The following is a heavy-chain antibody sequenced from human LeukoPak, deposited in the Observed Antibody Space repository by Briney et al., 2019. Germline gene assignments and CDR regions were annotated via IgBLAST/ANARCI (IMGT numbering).Heavy chain of an antibody. D-gene: IGHD2-2*01. Sequence: GSLRLSCAASGFTFSSYAMSWVRQAPGKGLEWIGSIYYSGSTYYNPSLKSRVTISVDTSKNQFSLKLSSMTAADTAVYYCARGYCSSTSCYYDAFDIWGQGTMVTVSS. J-gene: IGHJ3*02. CDR1: GFTFSSYA. V-gene: IGHV4-39*07. CDR3: ARGYCSSTSCYYDAFDI. CDR2: IYYSGST.